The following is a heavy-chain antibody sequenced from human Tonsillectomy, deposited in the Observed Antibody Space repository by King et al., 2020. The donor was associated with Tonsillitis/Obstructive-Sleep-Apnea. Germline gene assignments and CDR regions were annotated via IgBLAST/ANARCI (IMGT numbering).Heavy chain of an antibody. V-gene: IGHV4-59*01. J-gene: IGHJ5*02. Sequence: VQLQESGPGLVKPSETLSLTCTVSGGSISSYYWSWIRQPPGKGLEWIGYIYYSWSTNYNPSLKSRVTISVDTSKNQFSLKLSSVTAADTAVYYCAGGGDYGSGSLDNWFDPWGQGTLVTVSS. CDR3: AGGGDYGSGSLDNWFDP. D-gene: IGHD3-10*01. CDR1: GGSISSYY. CDR2: IYYSWST.